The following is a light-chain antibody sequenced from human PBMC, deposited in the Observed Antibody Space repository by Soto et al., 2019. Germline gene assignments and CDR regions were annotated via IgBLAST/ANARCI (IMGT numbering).Light chain of an antibody. Sequence: DIQMTQSPSSLSASVGDRVTITCQASQDISNYLNWYQQKPGKAPKLLIYDASNLETGVPSRFSGSGSGTDFTFTISSLQPADIATYYCQQYDNLQGTFGGGTKVEIK. CDR3: QQYDNLQGT. V-gene: IGKV1-33*01. CDR1: QDISNY. J-gene: IGKJ4*01. CDR2: DAS.